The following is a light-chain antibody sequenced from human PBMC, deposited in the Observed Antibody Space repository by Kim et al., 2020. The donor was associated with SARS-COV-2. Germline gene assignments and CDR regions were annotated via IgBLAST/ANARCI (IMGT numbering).Light chain of an antibody. V-gene: IGLV4-69*01. CDR1: SGYSDNA. CDR2: INSDGGH. Sequence: SVKHTCTLSSGYSDNAIAWHQQRPERGPRFLMKINSDGGHNRGDGIPERFSGSSSGAERYLTISSLQSEDEADYYCQTWGSGIRVFGGGTQLTVL. J-gene: IGLJ3*02. CDR3: QTWGSGIRV.